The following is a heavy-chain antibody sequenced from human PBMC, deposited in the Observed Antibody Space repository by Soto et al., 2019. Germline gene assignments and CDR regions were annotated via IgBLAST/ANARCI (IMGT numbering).Heavy chain of an antibody. CDR3: ARSARFLEWPTDFDY. V-gene: IGHV1-69*13. Sequence: ASVKVSCKGSGGTFSSYAISWVRQAPGQGLEWMGGIIPIFGTANYAQKFQGRVTITADESTSTAYMELSSLRSEDTAVYYCARSARFLEWPTDFDYWGQGTLVTVSS. D-gene: IGHD3-3*01. CDR2: IIPIFGTA. CDR1: GGTFSSYA. J-gene: IGHJ4*02.